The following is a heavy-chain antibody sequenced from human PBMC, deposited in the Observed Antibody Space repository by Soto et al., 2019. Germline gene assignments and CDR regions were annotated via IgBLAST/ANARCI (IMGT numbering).Heavy chain of an antibody. D-gene: IGHD6-13*01. V-gene: IGHV4-59*12. J-gene: IGHJ4*02. CDR3: AKDSVPGIAAG. CDR2: IYYSGST. CDR1: GGSINSYF. Sequence: PSETLSLTCTVSGGSINSYFWSWIRQPPGKGLEWIGYIYYSGSTNYNPSLKSRVTISVDTSKNQFSLKLSSVTAADTAVYDCAKDSVPGIAAGWGQGTLVSVSS.